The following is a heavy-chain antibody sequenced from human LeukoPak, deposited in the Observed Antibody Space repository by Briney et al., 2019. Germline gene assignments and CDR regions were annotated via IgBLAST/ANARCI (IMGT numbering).Heavy chain of an antibody. D-gene: IGHD6-19*01. Sequence: GGSLRLSCAASGFIFSDYYMSWIRQAPGKGLEWVSYISSSGSTMYYTDSVKGRFTISRDNAKDSLYLQMNSLRAEDTAVYYCARVRKHIAVAGKGGYYMDVWGKGTTVTISS. CDR1: GFIFSDYY. CDR3: ARVRKHIAVAGKGGYYMDV. CDR2: ISSSGSTM. J-gene: IGHJ6*03. V-gene: IGHV3-11*04.